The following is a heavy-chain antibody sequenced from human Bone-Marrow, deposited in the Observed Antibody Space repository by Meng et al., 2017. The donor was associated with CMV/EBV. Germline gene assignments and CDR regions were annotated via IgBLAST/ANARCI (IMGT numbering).Heavy chain of an antibody. J-gene: IGHJ6*02. Sequence: GGSLRLSCAASGFTFSSYEMNWVRQAPGKGLEWVSYISSSGSTIYYADSVKGRFTISRDNAKNSLYLQMNSLRAEDTAVYYCARENQNRTYYDFWSGYFGEGSYYGMDVWGQGTTVTFSS. CDR2: ISSSGSTI. D-gene: IGHD3-3*01. V-gene: IGHV3-48*03. CDR3: ARENQNRTYYDFWSGYFGEGSYYGMDV. CDR1: GFTFSSYE.